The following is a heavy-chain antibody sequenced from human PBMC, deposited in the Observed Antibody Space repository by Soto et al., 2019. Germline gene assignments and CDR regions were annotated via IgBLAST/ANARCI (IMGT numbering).Heavy chain of an antibody. CDR3: ARQYYYDSSGYYFDY. Sequence: SETLSLTCTVSGGSISSYYWSWIRQPPGKGLEWIGYIYYSGSTNYNPSLKSRVTISVDTSKNQFSLKLSSLTAADTAVYYCARQYYYDSSGYYFDYWGQGTLVTVSS. CDR2: IYYSGST. CDR1: GGSISSYY. J-gene: IGHJ4*02. D-gene: IGHD3-22*01. V-gene: IGHV4-59*08.